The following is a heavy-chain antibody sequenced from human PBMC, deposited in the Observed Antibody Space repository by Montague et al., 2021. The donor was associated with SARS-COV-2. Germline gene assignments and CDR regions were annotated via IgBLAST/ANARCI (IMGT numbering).Heavy chain of an antibody. CDR3: ARLESSWCFFDY. D-gene: IGHD4/OR15-4a*01. CDR1: SGSLSGYY. J-gene: IGHJ4*02. V-gene: IGHV4-34*01. CDR2: INYSGDT. Sequence: SETLSLTCAVYSGSLSGYYWSWIRQAPGKGLEWIGEINYSGDTYYNPSLTCRVTISMDTSESQFSLKVTSVTAADTAVYYCARLESSWCFFDYWGQGTLVTVSS.